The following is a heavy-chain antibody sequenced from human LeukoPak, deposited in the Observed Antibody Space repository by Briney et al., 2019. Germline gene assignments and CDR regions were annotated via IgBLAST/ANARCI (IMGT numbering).Heavy chain of an antibody. V-gene: IGHV4-39*07. D-gene: IGHD6-19*01. Sequence: SETLSLTCTVSGGSISSSSYYWSWIRQPPGKGLEWIGEINHSGSTNYNPSLKSRVTISVDTSKNQFSLKLSSVTAADTAVYYCATLHSGWYSDAFDIWGQGTMVTVSS. CDR3: ATLHSGWYSDAFDI. CDR1: GGSISSSSYY. J-gene: IGHJ3*02. CDR2: INHSGST.